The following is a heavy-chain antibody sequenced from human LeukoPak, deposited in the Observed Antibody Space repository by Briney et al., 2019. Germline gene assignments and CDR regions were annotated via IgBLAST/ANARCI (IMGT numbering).Heavy chain of an antibody. D-gene: IGHD3-22*01. V-gene: IGHV1-8*01. CDR2: MNPNSGNT. CDR3: ARGLSRAPDYYDSSGYQDY. J-gene: IGHJ4*02. CDR1: VYTLTSYD. Sequence: SVNVSCTASVYTLTSYDINWVREATGQGLEWMGWMNPNSGNTGYAQKFQGRVTMTRNTSISTAYMELSSLRSEDTAVYYCARGLSRAPDYYDSSGYQDYWGQGTLVTVSS.